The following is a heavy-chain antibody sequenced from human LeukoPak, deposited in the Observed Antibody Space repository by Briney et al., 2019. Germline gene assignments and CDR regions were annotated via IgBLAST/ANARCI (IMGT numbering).Heavy chain of an antibody. CDR1: GYTFTSYG. CDR2: ISAYNGNT. V-gene: IGHV1-18*01. Sequence: GASVKVSCKASGYTFTSYGISWVRQAPGQGLEWMGWISAYNGNTNYAQKLQGRVTMTTDTSTSTAYMELRSLRSDDTAVYYCARDRKGYNCNPGSFDYWGQGTLVTVSS. D-gene: IGHD1-20*01. CDR3: ARDRKGYNCNPGSFDY. J-gene: IGHJ4*02.